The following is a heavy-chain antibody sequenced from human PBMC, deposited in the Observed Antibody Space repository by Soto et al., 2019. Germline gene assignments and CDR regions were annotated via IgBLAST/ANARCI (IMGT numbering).Heavy chain of an antibody. CDR1: GGSVSSGSYY. CDR3: ARRSGYSYHFDY. Sequence: SETLSLTCTVSGGSVSSGSYYWSWIRQPPGVALEWIGHIYYSGSTNSNPSLKSRVTISEGKSKNQFSLKLTSVTAADTAVYYCARRSGYSYHFDYWGQGTLVTVSS. CDR2: IYYSGST. J-gene: IGHJ4*02. D-gene: IGHD5-18*01. V-gene: IGHV4-61*01.